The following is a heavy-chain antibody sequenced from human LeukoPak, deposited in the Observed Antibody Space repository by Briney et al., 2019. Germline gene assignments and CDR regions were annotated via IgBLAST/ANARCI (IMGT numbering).Heavy chain of an antibody. CDR3: ATDQRGAGLGFRYGSGSYNGMDV. V-gene: IGHV1-24*01. CDR2: FDPEDGET. Sequence: ASVKVSCKVSGYTLTELSMHWVRQAPGKGLQWMGGFDPEDGETLYAQRFQGRVTMTEDTSTNTAYMELSSLRSEDTAVYYCATDQRGAGLGFRYGSGSYNGMDVWGQGTTVSVSS. CDR1: GYTLTELS. D-gene: IGHD3-10*01. J-gene: IGHJ6*02.